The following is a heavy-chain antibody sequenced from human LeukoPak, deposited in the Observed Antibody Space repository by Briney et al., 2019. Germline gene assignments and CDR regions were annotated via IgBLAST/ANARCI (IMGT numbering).Heavy chain of an antibody. V-gene: IGHV3-15*07. CDR2: IRSNSDGGTI. CDR3: ATDFYDST. J-gene: IGHJ5*02. Sequence: GGSLRLSCAASGFTLNNAWMNWVRQAPGKGLEWVGRIRSNSDGGTIDYAAPVKGRFTLSRDDSKTTLYLQMNSLQTEDTAVYYCATDFYDSTWGQGTLVTVSS. CDR1: GFTLNNAW. D-gene: IGHD3-22*01.